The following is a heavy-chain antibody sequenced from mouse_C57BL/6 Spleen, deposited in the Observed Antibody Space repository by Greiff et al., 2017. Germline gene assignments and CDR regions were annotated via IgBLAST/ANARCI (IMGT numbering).Heavy chain of an antibody. Sequence: QVQLKQSGPELVKPGASVKISCKASGYAFSSSWMNWVKQRPGKGLEWIGRIYPGDGDTNYNGKFKGKATLTADKSFSTAYMQLSSLTSEDSAVYFCAKLGKEVRTAQATPYCFDYWGQGTTLTVSS. CDR3: AKLGKEVRTAQATPYCFDY. CDR2: IYPGDGDT. CDR1: GYAFSSSW. J-gene: IGHJ2*01. D-gene: IGHD3-2*02. V-gene: IGHV1-82*01.